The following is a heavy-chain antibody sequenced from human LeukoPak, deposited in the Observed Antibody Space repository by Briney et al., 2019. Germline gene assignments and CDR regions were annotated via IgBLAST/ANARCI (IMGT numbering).Heavy chain of an antibody. D-gene: IGHD2-15*01. V-gene: IGHV1-69*04. Sequence: GASVKVSCKASGGTFSSYAISWVRQAPGQGLEWMGRIIPILGIANYAQKFQGRVTITADKSTSTAYMELSSLRSDDTAVYYCARWGEVVAADTGYYYDGMYVWGQGTTVTVSS. J-gene: IGHJ6*02. CDR1: GGTFSSYA. CDR3: ARWGEVVAADTGYYYDGMYV. CDR2: IIPILGIA.